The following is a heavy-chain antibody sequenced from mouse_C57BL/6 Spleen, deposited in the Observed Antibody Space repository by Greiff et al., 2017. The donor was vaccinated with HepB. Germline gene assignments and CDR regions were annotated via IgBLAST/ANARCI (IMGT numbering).Heavy chain of an antibody. CDR3: AREVYYGNPYYFDY. CDR2: INPNYGTT. J-gene: IGHJ2*01. V-gene: IGHV1-39*01. CDR1: GYSFTDYN. D-gene: IGHD2-1*01. Sequence: QLQQSGPELVKPGASVKISCKASGYSFTDYNMNWVKQSNGKSLEWIGVINPNYGTTSYNQKFKGKATLTVDQSSSTAYMQLNSLTSEDSAVYYCAREVYYGNPYYFDYWGQGTTLTVSS.